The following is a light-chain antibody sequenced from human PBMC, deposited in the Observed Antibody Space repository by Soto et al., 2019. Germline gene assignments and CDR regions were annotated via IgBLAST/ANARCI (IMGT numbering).Light chain of an antibody. J-gene: IGLJ1*01. V-gene: IGLV1-47*01. CDR3: AAWDDSLSGSYV. CDR2: RNN. Sequence: THPASASSTPGRRVTISCPGSSSNIGSNYVYWYQQLPGTAPKLLIYRNNQRPSGVPDRFSGSKSGTSASLAISGLRSEDEADYYCAAWDDSLSGSYVFGTGTKVTVL. CDR1: SSNIGSNY.